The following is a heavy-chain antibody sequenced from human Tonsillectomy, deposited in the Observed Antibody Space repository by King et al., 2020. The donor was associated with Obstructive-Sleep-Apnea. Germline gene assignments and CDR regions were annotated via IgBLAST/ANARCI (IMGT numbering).Heavy chain of an antibody. CDR3: ASHQGEPMPYPPLYDSTLNFDY. CDR2: IIPILGIA. V-gene: IGHV1-69*04. J-gene: IGHJ4*02. CDR1: GGTFSSYA. Sequence: VQLVQSGAEVKKPGSSVKVSCKASGGTFSSYAISWVRQAPGQGLEWMGRIIPILGIANYAQKFQGRVTITADKSTRTAYMELSSLRSEDTAVYYCASHQGEPMPYPPLYDSTLNFDYWGQGTLVTVSS. D-gene: IGHD3-22*01.